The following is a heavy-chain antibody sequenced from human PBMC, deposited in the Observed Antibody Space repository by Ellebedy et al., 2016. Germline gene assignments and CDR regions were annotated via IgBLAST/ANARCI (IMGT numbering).Heavy chain of an antibody. CDR3: AKAHPRTITIFGVEIDY. V-gene: IGHV3-30*18. Sequence: GGSLRLSXAASGFTFSSYGMHWVRQAPGKGLEWVALISSDGSNKYYADSVKGRFTISRDNSKNTLYLQMNSLRAEDTAVYYCAKAHPRTITIFGVEIDYWGQGTLVTVSS. CDR1: GFTFSSYG. D-gene: IGHD3-3*01. J-gene: IGHJ4*02. CDR2: ISSDGSNK.